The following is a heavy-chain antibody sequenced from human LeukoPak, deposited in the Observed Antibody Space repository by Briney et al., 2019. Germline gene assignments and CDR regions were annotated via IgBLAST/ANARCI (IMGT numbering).Heavy chain of an antibody. CDR3: AKDPYYDFWSGYYQYFDY. J-gene: IGHJ4*02. Sequence: GGSLRLSCAASGFTFSSYAMSWVRQAQGKGLEWVSAISGSGGSTYYADSVKGRFTISRDNSKNTLYLQMNSLRAEDTAVYYCAKDPYYDFWSGYYQYFDYWGQGTLVTVSS. CDR2: ISGSGGST. CDR1: GFTFSSYA. V-gene: IGHV3-23*01. D-gene: IGHD3-3*01.